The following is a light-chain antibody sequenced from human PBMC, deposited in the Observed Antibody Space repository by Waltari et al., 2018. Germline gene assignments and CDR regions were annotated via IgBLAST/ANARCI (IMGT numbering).Light chain of an antibody. CDR3: AAWDDRLNAWV. CDR2: KNN. J-gene: IGLJ3*02. V-gene: IGLV1-47*01. Sequence: QSVLTQPPSASATPGLRVTISCSGTSSNIGTNLLYWYQQFPGTAPTLLIYKNNGRPSGVPYRVSGSKSGTSASLAISGLRPEDEADYHCAAWDDRLNAWVFGGGTKVTVL. CDR1: SSNIGTNL.